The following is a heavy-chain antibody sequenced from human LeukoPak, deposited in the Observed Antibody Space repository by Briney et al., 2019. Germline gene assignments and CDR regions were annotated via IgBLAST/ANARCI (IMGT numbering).Heavy chain of an antibody. CDR3: AKDTEIFWGAGAFDI. V-gene: IGHV3-30*18. D-gene: IGHD3-16*01. CDR2: ISYDGSNK. CDR1: GFTFSSYG. J-gene: IGHJ3*02. Sequence: PGGSPRLSCAASGFTFSSYGMHGVRQVPGKGLEWVAVISYDGSNKYYADSVKGRFTISRDNSKNTLYLQVNSLRAEDTAVYYCAKDTEIFWGAGAFDIWGQGTMVTVSS.